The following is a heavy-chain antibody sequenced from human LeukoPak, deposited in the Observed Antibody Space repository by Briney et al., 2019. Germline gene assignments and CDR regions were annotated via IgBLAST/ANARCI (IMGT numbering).Heavy chain of an antibody. V-gene: IGHV4-59*01. D-gene: IGHD6-19*01. CDR2: IYYSGST. CDR1: GGSISSYY. J-gene: IGHJ4*02. CDR3: ARDSRSGWYSY. Sequence: SETLSLTCTVSGGSISSYYWSWTRQPPGKGLEWIGYIYYSGSTNYNPSLKSRVTISVDTSKNQFSLKLSSVTAADTAVYYCARDSRSGWYSYWGQGTLVTVSS.